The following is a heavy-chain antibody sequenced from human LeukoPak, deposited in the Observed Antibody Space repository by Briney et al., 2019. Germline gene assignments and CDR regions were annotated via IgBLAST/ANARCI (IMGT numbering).Heavy chain of an antibody. Sequence: GGSLRLSCAASGFTFSTYSMNWVRQAPQKGLEWVSYISSSSSTKYYADSVKGRFTISRDNAKNSLYLQMNSLRAEDTAVYYCARHMGATHYYYGMDVWGQGTTVTVSS. CDR1: GFTFSTYS. CDR2: ISSSSSTK. J-gene: IGHJ6*02. CDR3: ARHMGATHYYYGMDV. V-gene: IGHV3-48*04. D-gene: IGHD1-26*01.